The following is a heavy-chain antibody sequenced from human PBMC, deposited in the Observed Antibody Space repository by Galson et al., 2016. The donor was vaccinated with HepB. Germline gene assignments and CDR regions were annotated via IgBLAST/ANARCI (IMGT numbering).Heavy chain of an antibody. Sequence: SLRLSCAVSGFRISNNWMTWVRQSPDKGLEWVANIKPDGSEKYYVGSVKGRFTISRDNAKNSLYLQLNSLRAEDTAVNYCASDGFVASRVFDSWGQGTLVIVSS. V-gene: IGHV3-7*03. CDR1: GFRISNNW. CDR2: IKPDGSEK. D-gene: IGHD2-15*01. J-gene: IGHJ4*02. CDR3: ASDGFVASRVFDS.